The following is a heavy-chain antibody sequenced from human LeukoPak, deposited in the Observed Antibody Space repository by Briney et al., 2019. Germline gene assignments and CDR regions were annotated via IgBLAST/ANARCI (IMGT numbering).Heavy chain of an antibody. CDR1: GFTFSNYA. D-gene: IGHD3-9*01. Sequence: RASLRLSCAASGFTFSNYATSWVRQAPGKGLEWVSAITGSGGNTYYADSVKGRFTISRDNSKNTVFLQMNSLRAEDTAVYYCAKWGDYDVLTGYYVSDYWGQGTLVTVSS. CDR2: ITGSGGNT. J-gene: IGHJ4*02. V-gene: IGHV3-23*01. CDR3: AKWGDYDVLTGYYVSDY.